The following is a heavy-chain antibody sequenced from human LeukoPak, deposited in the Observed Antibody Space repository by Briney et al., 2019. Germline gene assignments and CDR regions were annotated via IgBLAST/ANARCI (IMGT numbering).Heavy chain of an antibody. CDR2: IYYSGST. J-gene: IGHJ4*02. CDR3: ARSTATGYVM. V-gene: IGHV4-39*07. CDR1: GGSISSSSYY. Sequence: SETLSLTCTVPGGSISSSSYYWGWIRQPPGKGLEWIGSIYYSGSTYYNPSLKSRVTISVDTSKNQFSLKLSSVTAADTAVYYCARSTATGYVMWGQGTLVTVSS. D-gene: IGHD3-9*01.